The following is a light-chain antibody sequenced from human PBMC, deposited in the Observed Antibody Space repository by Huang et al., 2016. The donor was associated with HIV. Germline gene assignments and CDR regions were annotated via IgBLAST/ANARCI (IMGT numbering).Light chain of an antibody. J-gene: IGKJ4*01. CDR1: RTGSTN. CDR2: GSS. Sequence: LVMTQSPATLSVSPGERVTLSCRANRTGSTNLAWYQQRPGQAPRLLTYGSSTRAPGVPARISGSGSGTDFSLTISSLQSEDFALYYCHQYNNWLLSFGGGTRVDI. CDR3: HQYNNWLLS. V-gene: IGKV3-15*01.